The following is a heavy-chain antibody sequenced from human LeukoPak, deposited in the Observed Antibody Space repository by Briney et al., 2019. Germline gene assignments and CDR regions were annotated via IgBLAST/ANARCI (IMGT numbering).Heavy chain of an antibody. J-gene: IGHJ6*02. Sequence: PGGSLSLSCAASGFTFSSYSMNWVRQAPGKGLEWVSSISSSSSYIYYADSVKGRFTISRDNAKNSLYLQMNSLRAEDTAVYYCAKNQGIVVVVAGDMDVWGQGTTVTVSS. CDR2: ISSSSSYI. CDR3: AKNQGIVVVVAGDMDV. CDR1: GFTFSSYS. D-gene: IGHD2-15*01. V-gene: IGHV3-21*01.